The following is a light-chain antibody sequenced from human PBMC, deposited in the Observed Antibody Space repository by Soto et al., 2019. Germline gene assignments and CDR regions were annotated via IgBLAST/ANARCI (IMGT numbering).Light chain of an antibody. CDR1: SSNIGAGYD. CDR2: GNS. V-gene: IGLV1-40*01. CDR3: QSYDSSLSEWV. Sequence: QSVLTQPPSVSGAPGQRVTISCTGNSSNIGAGYDVHWYQQLPGTAPKLLIYGNSNRPSGVPDRFSGSKSGTSASLAITGLQAEDEADYYCQSYDSSLSEWVFGGGTKLTVL. J-gene: IGLJ2*01.